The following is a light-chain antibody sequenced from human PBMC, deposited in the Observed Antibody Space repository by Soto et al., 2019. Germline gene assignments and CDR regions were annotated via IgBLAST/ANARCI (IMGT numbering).Light chain of an antibody. CDR2: EVS. CDR3: TSYAGSNNFV. V-gene: IGLV2-8*01. Sequence: QSALTQPPSASGSPGQSVTISCTGTSSDVGDYNYVSWYQQHPGNAPKLMIYEVSKRPSGVPDRFSGSKSGNTASLTVSGLQAEDEADYYCTSYAGSNNFVFGTGTKLTVL. CDR1: SSDVGDYNY. J-gene: IGLJ1*01.